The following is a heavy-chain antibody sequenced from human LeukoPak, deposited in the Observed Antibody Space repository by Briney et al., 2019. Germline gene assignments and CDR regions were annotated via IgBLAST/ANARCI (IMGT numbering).Heavy chain of an antibody. CDR1: GGSISSYY. CDR3: ARRGYYYYYMDV. Sequence: SETLSLTCTVSGGSISSYYWSWIRQPPGKGLEWIGNMYYSGGTYYNPSLKSRVTISVDTSKNHFSLKLSSVTAADTAVYYCARRGYYYYYMDVWGKGITVTVSS. J-gene: IGHJ6*03. CDR2: MYYSGGT. V-gene: IGHV4-59*12.